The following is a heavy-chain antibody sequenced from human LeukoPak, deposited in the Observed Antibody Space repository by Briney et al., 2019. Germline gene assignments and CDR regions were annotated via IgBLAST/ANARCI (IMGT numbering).Heavy chain of an antibody. CDR3: ARGKDSLDWYFDL. D-gene: IGHD3-22*01. CDR1: GGSISSGSYY. V-gene: IGHV4-61*01. J-gene: IGHJ2*01. Sequence: SETLSPTCTVSGGSISSGSYYWSWIRQPPGKGLEWIGYIFYSGSTKYNPSLKSRVTISVDTSTNQFSLKLTSLTAADTAVYYCARGKDSLDWYFDLWGRGTLVTVSS. CDR2: IFYSGST.